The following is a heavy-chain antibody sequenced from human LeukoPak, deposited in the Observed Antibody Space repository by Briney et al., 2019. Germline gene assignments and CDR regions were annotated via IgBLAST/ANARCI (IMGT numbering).Heavy chain of an antibody. V-gene: IGHV4-59*08. Sequence: SETLSLTCTVSGGSISSYYWSWIRQPPGKGLEWIGYIYYSGSTYYNPSLKSRVTISVDTSKNQFSLKLSSVTAADTAVCYCAGSYHVDIVATTLDYWGQGTLVTVSS. D-gene: IGHD5-12*01. CDR3: AGSYHVDIVATTLDY. CDR1: GGSISSYY. CDR2: IYYSGST. J-gene: IGHJ4*02.